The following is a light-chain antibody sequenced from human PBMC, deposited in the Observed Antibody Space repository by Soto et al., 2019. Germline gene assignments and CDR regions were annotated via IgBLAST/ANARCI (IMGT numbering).Light chain of an antibody. Sequence: EIVLTQSPATLSLSPGERATLSCRASQSVSSYLAWYQQKPGQAPRLLIYDASNRATGIPARFSGSGSGTDFTLTISRLEAEDFALYYCQQRSNSAQTFGGGTKVEIK. CDR2: DAS. V-gene: IGKV3-11*01. CDR3: QQRSNSAQT. CDR1: QSVSSY. J-gene: IGKJ4*01.